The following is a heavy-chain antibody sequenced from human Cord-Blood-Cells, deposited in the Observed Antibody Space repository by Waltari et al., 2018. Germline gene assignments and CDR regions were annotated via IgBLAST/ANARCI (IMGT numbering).Heavy chain of an antibody. Sequence: QVPLVQSGAQVKKPGSSVKASCTASGGTFSSYAISWVGQAPGQGLEWMGGIIPIFGTANYAQKFQGRVTITADESTSTAYMELSSLRSEDTAVYYCARGSSLVGATQYYFDYWGQGTLVTVSS. V-gene: IGHV1-69*01. CDR1: GGTFSSYA. D-gene: IGHD1-26*01. CDR3: ARGSSLVGATQYYFDY. J-gene: IGHJ4*02. CDR2: IIPIFGTA.